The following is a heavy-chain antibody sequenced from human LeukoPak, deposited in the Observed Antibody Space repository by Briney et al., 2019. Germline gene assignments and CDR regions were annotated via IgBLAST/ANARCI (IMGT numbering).Heavy chain of an antibody. CDR3: VRGAWGDVIDY. J-gene: IGHJ4*02. Sequence: ASVKVSCKASGYTFTTYGFNWVRQAPGRGLEWIGWLSSRDGYAKYAEKFQGRVTMTTDTSTSTANLELRSLRSDDTAVYYCVRGAWGDVIDYWGQGTLVTVSS. D-gene: IGHD2-21*02. V-gene: IGHV1-18*01. CDR2: LSSRDGYA. CDR1: GYTFTTYG.